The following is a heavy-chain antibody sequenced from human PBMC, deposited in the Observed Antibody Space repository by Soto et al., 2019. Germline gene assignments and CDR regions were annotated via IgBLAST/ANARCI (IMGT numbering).Heavy chain of an antibody. D-gene: IGHD2-15*01. J-gene: IGHJ6*02. CDR2: IKRKIDGEAT. CDR1: GFSFSNAW. V-gene: IGHV3-15*07. Sequence: EVQLVESGGGLVKPGGSLRLSCAASGFSFSNAWMNWVRQAPGKGLEWVGRIKRKIDGEATDYAGPVKGRFTVLRDDSKSGLYLQMTSLEGDDTAVYYCTTGSVEGVWGQGTTVTVS. CDR3: TTGSVEGV.